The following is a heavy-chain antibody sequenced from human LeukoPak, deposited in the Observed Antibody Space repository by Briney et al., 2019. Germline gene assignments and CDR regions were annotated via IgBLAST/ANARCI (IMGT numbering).Heavy chain of an antibody. CDR1: GLTFSSYS. D-gene: IGHD3-22*01. J-gene: IGHJ4*02. CDR2: ISSSSSYI. Sequence: GGSLRLSCAASGLTFSSYSMNWVRQAPGKGLEWVSSISSSSSYIYYADSVKGRFTISRDNAKSSLYLQMNSLRAEDTAVYYCARAPPTYDSSGYYLWYFDCWGQGTLVTVSS. CDR3: ARAPPTYDSSGYYLWYFDC. V-gene: IGHV3-21*01.